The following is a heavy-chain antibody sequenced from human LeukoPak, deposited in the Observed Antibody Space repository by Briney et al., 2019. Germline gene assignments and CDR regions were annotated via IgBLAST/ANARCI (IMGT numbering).Heavy chain of an antibody. CDR1: GGSISSSGYY. V-gene: IGHV4-39*02. CDR2: IHNSGGT. CDR3: ARRTGSHLPNWFDP. J-gene: IGHJ5*02. Sequence: PSETLSLTCTVSGGSISSSGYYWGWVRQSPGKGLEWVGSIHNSGGTYYNPSLNSPVTISVDPSKPYFSLKLSSVTAADTAVYYCARRTGSHLPNWFDPWGQGTLVTVSS. D-gene: IGHD3-10*01.